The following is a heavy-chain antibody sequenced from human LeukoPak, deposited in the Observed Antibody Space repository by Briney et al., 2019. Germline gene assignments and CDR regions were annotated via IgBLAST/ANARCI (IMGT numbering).Heavy chain of an antibody. CDR1: GFTFDDYA. CDR3: AKGVIAVAGPDASDI. J-gene: IGHJ3*02. V-gene: IGHV3-9*03. Sequence: PGGSLRLSCAASGFTFDDYAMHWVRQAPGKGLEWVSDISWNSGSIGYADSVKGRFTISRDNAKNSLYLQMNSLRAEDMALYYCAKGVIAVAGPDASDIWGQGTMVTVSS. D-gene: IGHD6-19*01. CDR2: ISWNSGSI.